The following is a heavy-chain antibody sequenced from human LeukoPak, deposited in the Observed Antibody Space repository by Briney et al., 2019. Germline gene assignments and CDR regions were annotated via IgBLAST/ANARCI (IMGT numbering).Heavy chain of an antibody. Sequence: SETLSLTCTVSGGSISSSSYDWGWIRQPPGKGLEWIGSIYYSGSTYYNPSLKSRVTISVDTSKNQFSLKLSSVTAADTAVYYCARRWVYSSGWHEGSDYWGQGTLVTVSS. CDR1: GGSISSSSYD. D-gene: IGHD6-19*01. CDR2: IYYSGST. V-gene: IGHV4-39*01. J-gene: IGHJ4*02. CDR3: ARRWVYSSGWHEGSDY.